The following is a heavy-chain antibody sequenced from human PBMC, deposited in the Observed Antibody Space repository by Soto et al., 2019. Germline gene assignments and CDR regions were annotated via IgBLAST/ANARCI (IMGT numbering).Heavy chain of an antibody. Sequence: QVQLVESGGGVVQPGRSLRLSCAASGFTFSSYGMHWVRQAPGKGLEWVAVIWYDGSNKYYADSVKGRFTISRDNSKNTLYLQMNSLGAEDTAVYYCARDSRPLSRLFDYWGQGTLVTVSS. CDR1: GFTFSSYG. D-gene: IGHD3-16*02. V-gene: IGHV3-33*01. J-gene: IGHJ4*02. CDR2: IWYDGSNK. CDR3: ARDSRPLSRLFDY.